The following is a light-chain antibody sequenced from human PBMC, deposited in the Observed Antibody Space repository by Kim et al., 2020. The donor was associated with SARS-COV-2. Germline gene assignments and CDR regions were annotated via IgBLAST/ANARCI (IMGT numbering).Light chain of an antibody. CDR3: QTWGTGIRV. V-gene: IGLV4-69*01. J-gene: IGLJ3*02. Sequence: QIVLTQSPSASASLGASVKLTCTLSSGHSSYAIAWHQQQPEKGPRYLMKLNSDGSHSKGDWIPDRFSGSSSGAERYLTISSLQSEDEADYYCQTWGTGIRVFAVGTQLTV. CDR2: LNSDGSH. CDR1: SGHSSYA.